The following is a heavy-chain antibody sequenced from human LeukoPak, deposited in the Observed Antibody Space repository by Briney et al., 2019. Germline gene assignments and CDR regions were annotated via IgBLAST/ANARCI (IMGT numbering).Heavy chain of an antibody. CDR1: GFTFSSYG. Sequence: SGGSLRLSCAASGFTFSSYGMHWVRQAPGKGLEWVAVISYDGSNKYYADSVKGRFTISRDNSKNTLYLQMNSLRAEDTAVYYCAKAESLVGGGMDVWGQGTTVTVSS. D-gene: IGHD6-6*01. V-gene: IGHV3-30*18. J-gene: IGHJ6*02. CDR3: AKAESLVGGGMDV. CDR2: ISYDGSNK.